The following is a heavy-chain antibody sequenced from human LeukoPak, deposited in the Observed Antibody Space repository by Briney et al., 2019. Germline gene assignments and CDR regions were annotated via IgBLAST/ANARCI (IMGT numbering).Heavy chain of an antibody. D-gene: IGHD6-19*01. CDR3: ARSTSGCSSPCLHHYLFYMDA. V-gene: IGHV3-48*03. CDR2: ISESGTST. Sequence: PGGSLRLSCAASGFTFNNYEMNWVRQAPGKGLEWVSYISESGTSTYYADSVKGRFTISRENADNSVYLQLNSLRVEDTAIYYCARSTSGCSSPCLHHYLFYMDAWGKGTTVAVSS. J-gene: IGHJ6*03. CDR1: GFTFNNYE.